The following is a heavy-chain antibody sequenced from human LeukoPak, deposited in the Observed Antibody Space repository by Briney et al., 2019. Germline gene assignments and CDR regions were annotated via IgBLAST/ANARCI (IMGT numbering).Heavy chain of an antibody. J-gene: IGHJ4*02. V-gene: IGHV4-4*02. D-gene: IGHD2-8*01. CDR2: IYHSGST. CDR3: ASSSCTNGVCYRGAVDY. CDR1: GGSISSSNW. Sequence: SETLSLTCAVSGGSISSSNWWSWVRQPPGKGLEWIGEIYHSGSTNYNPSLKSRVTISVDKSKNQFSLKLSSVTAADTAVYYCASSSCTNGVCYRGAVDYWGQGTLVTVSS.